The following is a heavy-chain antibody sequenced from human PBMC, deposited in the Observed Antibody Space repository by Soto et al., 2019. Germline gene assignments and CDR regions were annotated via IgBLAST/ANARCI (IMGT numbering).Heavy chain of an antibody. Sequence: GGSLRLSCAASGFTFSSYAMSWVRQAPGKGLEWVSAISGSGGSTYYADSVKGRFTISRDNSKDTLYLQMNSLRAEDTAVYYCAKAYSSSWYDGSWFDPWGQGTLVTVSS. CDR2: ISGSGGST. V-gene: IGHV3-23*01. D-gene: IGHD6-13*01. CDR1: GFTFSSYA. CDR3: AKAYSSSWYDGSWFDP. J-gene: IGHJ5*02.